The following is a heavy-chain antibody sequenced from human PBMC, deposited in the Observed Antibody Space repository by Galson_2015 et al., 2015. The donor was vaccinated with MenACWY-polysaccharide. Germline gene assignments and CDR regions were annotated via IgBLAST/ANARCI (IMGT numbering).Heavy chain of an antibody. D-gene: IGHD3-3*01. CDR3: AQMHSESYFTSASCYVGGRVY. V-gene: IGHV2-70*04. Sequence: PALVKPTQTLTLTCTFSGFSLRISGMRVRWIRQPPGKALEWLASIDWDDVKLYSTSLQNRLTISKDTSKNQVVLTMTNMDPVATATYYCAQMHSESYFTSASCYVGGRVYWGQGTLVTVSS. CDR2: IDWDDVK. CDR1: GFSLRISGMR. J-gene: IGHJ4*01.